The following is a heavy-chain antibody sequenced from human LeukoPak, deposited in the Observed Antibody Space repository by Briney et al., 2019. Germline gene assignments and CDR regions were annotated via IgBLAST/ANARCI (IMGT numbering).Heavy chain of an antibody. D-gene: IGHD6-19*01. CDR3: ARYSSGWYGYYFDY. CDR1: GYTFTSYG. J-gene: IGHJ4*02. CDR2: ISAYNGNT. V-gene: IGHV1-18*04. Sequence: GASVKVSCKASGYTFTSYGISWVRQAPGQGLEWMGWISAYNGNTNYAQRLQGRVTMTTDTSTSTAYMELKSLRSDDTAVYYCARYSSGWYGYYFDYWGQGTLVTVSS.